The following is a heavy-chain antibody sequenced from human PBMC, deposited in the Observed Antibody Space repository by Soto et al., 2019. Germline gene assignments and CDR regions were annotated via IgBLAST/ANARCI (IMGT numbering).Heavy chain of an antibody. CDR1: VFTFSSYG. CDR2: ISYDGSNK. J-gene: IGHJ4*02. Sequence: QVQLVESGGGVVQPGKSLRLSCADSVFTFSSYGMDWVRQAPGKGLEWVAVISYDGSNKYYADSVKGRFTISRDNSKNTLYLQMSSLRADDTAVYYCAKDRMVAGVRGYFDYWGQGTLVTVSS. V-gene: IGHV3-30*18. CDR3: AKDRMVAGVRGYFDY. D-gene: IGHD3-10*01.